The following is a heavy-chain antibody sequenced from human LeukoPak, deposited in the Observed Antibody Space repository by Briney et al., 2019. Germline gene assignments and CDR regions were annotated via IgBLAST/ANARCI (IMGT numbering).Heavy chain of an antibody. CDR2: INWNGGST. J-gene: IGHJ4*02. CDR1: GFTFDDYG. D-gene: IGHD2-2*01. V-gene: IGHV3-20*04. Sequence: GGSLRLSCAASGFTFDDYGMSWVRQAPGKGLEWVSGINWNGGSTGYADSVMGRFTISRDNAKNSLYLQMNSLRAEDTALYYCARGPIVVVPAAKFDYWGQGTLVTVSS. CDR3: ARGPIVVVPAAKFDY.